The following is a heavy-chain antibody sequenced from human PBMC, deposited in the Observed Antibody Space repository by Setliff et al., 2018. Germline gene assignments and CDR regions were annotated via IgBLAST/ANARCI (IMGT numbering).Heavy chain of an antibody. CDR3: ARDLVDPDYGDYLSFYYYGMDV. V-gene: IGHV1-69*13. CDR1: GGTFSSYA. D-gene: IGHD4-17*01. CDR2: IIPIFGTA. J-gene: IGHJ6*02. Sequence: SVKVSCKASGGTFSSYAISWVRQAPGQGLEWMGGIIPIFGTANYAQKFQGRVTITADESTSTAYMELSSLRSEDTAVYYCARDLVDPDYGDYLSFYYYGMDVWGQGTTVTVSS.